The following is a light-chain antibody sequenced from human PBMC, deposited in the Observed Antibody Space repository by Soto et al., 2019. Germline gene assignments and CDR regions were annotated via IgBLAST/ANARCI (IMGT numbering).Light chain of an antibody. CDR1: QTIDSW. CDR3: QQNYRTPVT. CDR2: KAS. J-gene: IGKJ5*01. Sequence: IQMTQSPSTLSASVGDRVTITCRASQTIDSWLAWYQQRPGKPPNLLIYKASTLASGVPSRFSGSGSGTQFTLTISTLQPEDFATYYCQQNYRTPVTFGQGTRLEIK. V-gene: IGKV1-5*03.